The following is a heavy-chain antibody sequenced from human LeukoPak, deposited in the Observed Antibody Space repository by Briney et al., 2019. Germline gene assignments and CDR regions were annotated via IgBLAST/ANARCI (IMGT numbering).Heavy chain of an antibody. CDR2: IYYSGST. Sequence: SETLSLTCTVSGGSISSSSYYWGWIRQPPGKGLEWIGSIYYSGSTYYNPSLKSRVTISVDTSKNQFSLKLSSVTAADTAVYYCARRKGPRQQLTAKGVYYFDYWGQGTLVTVSS. CDR3: ARRKGPRQQLTAKGVYYFDY. D-gene: IGHD6-13*01. CDR1: GGSISSSSYY. V-gene: IGHV4-39*01. J-gene: IGHJ4*02.